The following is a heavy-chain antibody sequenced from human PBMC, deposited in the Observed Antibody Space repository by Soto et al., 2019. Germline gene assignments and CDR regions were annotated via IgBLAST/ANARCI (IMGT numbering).Heavy chain of an antibody. J-gene: IGHJ4*02. CDR2: IWYDGSNK. CDR1: GFTFSSYG. CDR3: ARGGASVTVTTLDY. Sequence: QVQLVESGGGVVQPGISLRLSCAASGFTFSSYGMHWVRQAPGKGLERVAVIWYDGSNKYYADSVKGRFTISRDNSKNTLYLQMNSLRAEDTAVYYCARGGASVTVTTLDYWGQGTLVTVSS. D-gene: IGHD4-4*01. V-gene: IGHV3-33*01.